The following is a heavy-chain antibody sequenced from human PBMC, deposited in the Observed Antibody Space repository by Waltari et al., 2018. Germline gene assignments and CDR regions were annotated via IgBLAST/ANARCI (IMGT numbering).Heavy chain of an antibody. CDR2: INPNSGGT. V-gene: IGHV1-2*06. Sequence: QVQLVQSGAEVKKPGASVKVSCKASGYTFTGYYMHWVRQAPGQGLEWMGRINPNSGGTNYAQKFQGRVTMTRDTSISTAYMELSRLRSDDTAVYYCAGWGGGSSRQYYFDYWGQGTLVTVSS. D-gene: IGHD3-16*01. J-gene: IGHJ4*02. CDR3: AGWGGGSSRQYYFDY. CDR1: GYTFTGYY.